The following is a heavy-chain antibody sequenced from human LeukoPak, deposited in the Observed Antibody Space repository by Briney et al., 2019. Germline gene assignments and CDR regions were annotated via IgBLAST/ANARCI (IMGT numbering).Heavy chain of an antibody. CDR2: IYYSGST. Sequence: PSETLSLTCTVSGGSISSHYWSWIRQPPGKGLEWIGYIYYSGSTNYNPSLKSRVTISVDTSKNQFSLKLSSVTAADTAVYYCARSYSSRWYAKALFFDYWGQGTLVTVSS. D-gene: IGHD6-13*01. CDR1: GGSISSHY. J-gene: IGHJ4*02. V-gene: IGHV4-59*11. CDR3: ARSYSSRWYAKALFFDY.